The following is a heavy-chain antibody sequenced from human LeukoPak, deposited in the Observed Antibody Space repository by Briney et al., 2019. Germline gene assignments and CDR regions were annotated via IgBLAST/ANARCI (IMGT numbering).Heavy chain of an antibody. V-gene: IGHV3-23*01. D-gene: IGHD3-10*01. J-gene: IGHJ4*02. CDR1: GFTFSSYA. CDR2: ISGSGGST. Sequence: PGASLRLSCAASGFTFSSYAMSWVRQAPGKGLEWVSAISGSGGSTYYADSVKGRFTISRDNSKNTLYLQMNSLRAEDTAVYYCAKKISRITMVRGVISLDYWGQGTLVTVSS. CDR3: AKKISRITMVRGVISLDY.